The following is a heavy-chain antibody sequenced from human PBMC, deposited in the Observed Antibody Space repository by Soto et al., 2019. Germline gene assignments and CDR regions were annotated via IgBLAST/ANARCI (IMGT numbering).Heavy chain of an antibody. CDR1: GFTFTSSA. CDR2: IVVGSGNT. D-gene: IGHD3-9*01. CDR3: AVVDYDIFTGNAFDI. Sequence: SVKVSCKASGFTFTSSAMQWVRQARGQRLEWIGWIVVGSGNTNYAQKFQERVTITRDMSTSTAYMELSSLRSEDTAVYYCAVVDYDIFTGNAFDIWGQGTMVTVSS. J-gene: IGHJ3*02. V-gene: IGHV1-58*02.